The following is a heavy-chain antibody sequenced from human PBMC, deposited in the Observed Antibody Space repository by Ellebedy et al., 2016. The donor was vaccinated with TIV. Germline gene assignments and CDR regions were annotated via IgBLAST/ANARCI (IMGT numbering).Heavy chain of an antibody. J-gene: IGHJ4*02. CDR3: AKDLGIAATN. CDR2: ISGSGGST. V-gene: IGHV3-23*01. CDR1: GFTFSSYA. D-gene: IGHD6-13*01. Sequence: GESLKISXAASGFTFSSYAMSWVRQAPGKGLEWVSAISGSGGSTYYADSVKGRFTISRDNSKNTLYLQMNSLRAEDTAVYYCAKDLGIAATNWGQGTLVTVSS.